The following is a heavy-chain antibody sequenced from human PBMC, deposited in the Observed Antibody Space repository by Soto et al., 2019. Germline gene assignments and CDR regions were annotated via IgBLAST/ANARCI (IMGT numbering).Heavy chain of an antibody. CDR3: ARDRPAEYSSGWPNYYGMDV. CDR1: GGSISSGDYY. V-gene: IGHV4-30-4*01. D-gene: IGHD6-19*01. J-gene: IGHJ6*02. CDR2: IYYSLNT. Sequence: SETLSLTCTVSGGSISSGDYYWSWIRQPPGKGLEYIGYIYYSLNTYYNPSLKSRVTISVDTSKNQFSLRLSSVTAADTAVYYCARDRPAEYSSGWPNYYGMDVWGQGTTVTVSS.